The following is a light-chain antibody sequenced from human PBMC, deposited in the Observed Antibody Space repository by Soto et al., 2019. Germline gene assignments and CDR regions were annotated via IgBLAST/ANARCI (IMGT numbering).Light chain of an antibody. CDR1: SSDVGSYNF. CDR2: EVS. Sequence: QSVLTQPASVSGSPGQSITISCTGTSSDVGSYNFVSWYQQHPGKAPKLMISEVSKRPSGVSNRFSGSKSGNTASLTISGSQAEDEADYYCCLYAGNGTLLFGGGTKVTVL. CDR3: CLYAGNGTLL. V-gene: IGLV2-23*02. J-gene: IGLJ2*01.